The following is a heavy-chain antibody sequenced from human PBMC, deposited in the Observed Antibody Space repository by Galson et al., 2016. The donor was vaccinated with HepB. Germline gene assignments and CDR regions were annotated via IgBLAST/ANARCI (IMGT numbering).Heavy chain of an antibody. V-gene: IGHV3-7*01. CDR3: ARIIRPFAEFDS. CDR1: GFTSSNHW. Sequence: SLRLSCAASGFTSSNHWMSWVRQAPGKGLEWVAGISQDGGKKDYLESVKGRFTISRGNAKNSLYLQMDNLRAEDTAVYYCARIIRPFAEFDSWGQGTLVTVAS. CDR2: ISQDGGKK. D-gene: IGHD3-16*01. J-gene: IGHJ4*02.